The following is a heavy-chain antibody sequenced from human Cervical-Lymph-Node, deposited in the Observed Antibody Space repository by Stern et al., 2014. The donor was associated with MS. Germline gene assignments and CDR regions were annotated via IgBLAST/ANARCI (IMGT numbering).Heavy chain of an antibody. D-gene: IGHD2-15*01. CDR2: INTKTGNP. Sequence: QVQLVQSGSELEKPGASVRVSCAASGYTFSDYAMNWVRQAPGQGPEWMGWINTKTGNPTYVQAFTGRFVFSFDTSVNTAYLQINSLRAEDTAMYFCARGRILSSRWHKWFAHWGQGTLVSVSS. CDR1: GYTFSDYA. CDR3: ARGRILSSRWHKWFAH. V-gene: IGHV7-4-1*02. J-gene: IGHJ5*02.